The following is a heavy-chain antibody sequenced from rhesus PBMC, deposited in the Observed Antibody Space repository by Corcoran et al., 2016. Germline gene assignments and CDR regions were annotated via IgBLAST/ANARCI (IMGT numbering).Heavy chain of an antibody. V-gene: IGHV4-93*01. CDR2: IYGSGGST. Sequence: QVQLQESGPAVVKPSETLSLTCAVSGGSISSSTWWSRIRQSPGKGLEWIGGIYGSGGSTEYNPSLKSRVPISKDTSKNPFSLKLSSVTAADTAVYYCASVVAAAGPDYWGPGVLVTVSS. CDR3: ASVVAAAGPDY. J-gene: IGHJ4*01. CDR1: GGSISSSTW. D-gene: IGHD6-25*01.